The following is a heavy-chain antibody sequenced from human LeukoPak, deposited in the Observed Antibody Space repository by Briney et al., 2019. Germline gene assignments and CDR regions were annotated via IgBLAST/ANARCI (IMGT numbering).Heavy chain of an antibody. Sequence: ASVKVSCKASGYTFTSYYMHWVRQAPGQGLEWMGIINPSGGSTSYAQKFQGRVTMTRDTSTSTVYMELSSLGSEDTAVYYCARDLNREGAFDIWGQGTMVTVSS. J-gene: IGHJ3*02. CDR3: ARDLNREGAFDI. CDR1: GYTFTSYY. V-gene: IGHV1-46*01. D-gene: IGHD1-14*01. CDR2: INPSGGST.